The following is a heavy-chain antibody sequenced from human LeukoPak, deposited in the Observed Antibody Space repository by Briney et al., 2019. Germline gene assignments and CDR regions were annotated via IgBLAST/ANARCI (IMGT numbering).Heavy chain of an antibody. CDR3: ARGRNYYDSSGYYYFDY. D-gene: IGHD3-22*01. CDR1: GGSFGGYY. CDR2: INHSGST. Sequence: SETLSLTCAVYGGSFGGYYWSWIRQPPGKGLEWIGEINHSGSTNYNPSLKSRVTISVDTSKNQFSLKLSSVTAADTAVYYCARGRNYYDSSGYYYFDYWGQGTLVTVSS. V-gene: IGHV4-34*01. J-gene: IGHJ4*02.